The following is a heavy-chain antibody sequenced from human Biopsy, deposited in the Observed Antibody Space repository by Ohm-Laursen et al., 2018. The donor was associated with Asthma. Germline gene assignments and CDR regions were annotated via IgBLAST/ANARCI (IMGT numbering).Heavy chain of an antibody. CDR1: GGYVSSGRYY. Sequence: TPSLTCTVSGGYVSSGRYYWSWPRQPPGKGLAWVSYISYSGSTDYNPSLKTRLTISMDTSKNQFSLKLSSVNAADTAVYYCARVPTTLRYFDLWGRGTLVSVSS. CDR3: ARVPTTLRYFDL. V-gene: IGHV4-61*01. D-gene: IGHD2-15*01. J-gene: IGHJ2*01. CDR2: ISYSGST.